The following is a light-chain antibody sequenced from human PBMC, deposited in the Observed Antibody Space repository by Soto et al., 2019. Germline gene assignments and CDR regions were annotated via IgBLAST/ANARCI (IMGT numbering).Light chain of an antibody. V-gene: IGKV4-1*01. Sequence: DFVMTQSPDSLAVYLGERGTIHGKSSQSVLSSSNNLNYLAWYQQKPGQSPKLLIYSASTRASGVPDRFSGSGSGTDFTLTINSLQAEDVAVDHGQQYYGSPITFGQGTRLEIK. CDR2: SAS. CDR3: QQYYGSPIT. CDR1: QSVLSSSNNLNY. J-gene: IGKJ5*01.